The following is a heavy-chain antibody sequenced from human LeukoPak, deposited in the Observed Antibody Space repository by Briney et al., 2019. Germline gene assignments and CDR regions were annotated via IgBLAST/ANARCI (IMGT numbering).Heavy chain of an antibody. CDR3: ASWAGGNEPVASFDY. D-gene: IGHD1-14*01. CDR2: INLYNGAT. Sequence: ASVKVSCKPTGYSFTAYYTFWMRQAPGQGLECMGWINLYNGATKYAQRFQSRVTMTRDTSISTAYMELSRLRSDGTATYYCASWAGGNEPVASFDYWGQGTLVTVSS. CDR1: GYSFTAYY. J-gene: IGHJ4*02. V-gene: IGHV1-2*02.